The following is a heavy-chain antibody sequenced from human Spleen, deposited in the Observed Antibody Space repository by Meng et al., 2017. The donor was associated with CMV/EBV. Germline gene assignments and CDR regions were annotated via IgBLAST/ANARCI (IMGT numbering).Heavy chain of an antibody. CDR3: ARKGYCSSTSCSYWDY. Sequence: SGYTFTGYYRHWVRQAPGQGLEWMGWINPNSGGTNYAQKFQGRVTMTRDTSISTAYMELSRLRSDDTAVYYCARKGYCSSTSCSYWDYWGQGTLVTVSS. CDR2: INPNSGGT. V-gene: IGHV1-2*02. D-gene: IGHD2-2*01. J-gene: IGHJ4*02. CDR1: GYTFTGYY.